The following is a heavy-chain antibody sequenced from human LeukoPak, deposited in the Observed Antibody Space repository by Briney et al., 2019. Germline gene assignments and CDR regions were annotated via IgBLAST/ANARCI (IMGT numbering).Heavy chain of an antibody. CDR2: TSYDGSTK. CDR1: GFTFSSHG. V-gene: IGHV3-30*18. Sequence: PGGSLRLSCAASGFTFSSHGMHWVRQAPGKGLEWVAVTSYDGSTKYYADSAKGRFNISRDNSKNTLYLQMNSLRVDDTAVYYCAKDATLFGDQYFDHWGQGTLVIVSS. J-gene: IGHJ4*02. D-gene: IGHD3-10*01. CDR3: AKDATLFGDQYFDH.